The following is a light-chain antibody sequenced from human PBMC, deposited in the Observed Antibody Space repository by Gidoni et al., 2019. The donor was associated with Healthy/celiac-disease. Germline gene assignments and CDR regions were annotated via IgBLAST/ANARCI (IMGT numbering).Light chain of an antibody. Sequence: DIQMTQSPSAVYASVGDRVSITCRASQGISTWLAWYQQKPGKPPKLLISDASSLKSGVPSRFSGSGSGTDFTLTISSLQPEDFASYYFQQTNSVPYPFAQGTKLEI. CDR2: DAS. CDR1: QGISTW. J-gene: IGKJ2*01. CDR3: QQTNSVPYP. V-gene: IGKV1-12*01.